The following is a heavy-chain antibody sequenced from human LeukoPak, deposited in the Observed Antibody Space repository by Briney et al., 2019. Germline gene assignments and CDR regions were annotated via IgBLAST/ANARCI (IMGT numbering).Heavy chain of an antibody. D-gene: IGHD1-26*01. V-gene: IGHV1-46*01. J-gene: IGHJ6*02. Sequence: ASVKVSCKASGYTFTNYYIHWVRQAPGHGLEWMGISNPSGDSTNYAQKFQGRVTMTRDTSTSTVYMDLSSLRSEDTAVYYCVRVLAGVGAPEGYYYGMDVWGQGTTVTVSS. CDR3: VRVLAGVGAPEGYYYGMDV. CDR2: SNPSGDST. CDR1: GYTFTNYY.